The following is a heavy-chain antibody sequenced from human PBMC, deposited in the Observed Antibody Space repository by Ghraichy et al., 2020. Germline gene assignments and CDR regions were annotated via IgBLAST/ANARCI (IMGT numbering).Heavy chain of an antibody. CDR1: GGTFSSYA. CDR2: IIPIFGTA. J-gene: IGHJ4*02. V-gene: IGHV1-69*13. D-gene: IGHD5-18*01. Sequence: SVKVSCKASGGTFSSYAISWVRQAPGQGLEWMGGIIPIFGTANYAQKFQGRVTITADESTSTAYMELSSLRSEDTAVYYCARDDGTTAMVTMGGWGFDYWGQGTLVTVSS. CDR3: ARDDGTTAMVTMGGWGFDY.